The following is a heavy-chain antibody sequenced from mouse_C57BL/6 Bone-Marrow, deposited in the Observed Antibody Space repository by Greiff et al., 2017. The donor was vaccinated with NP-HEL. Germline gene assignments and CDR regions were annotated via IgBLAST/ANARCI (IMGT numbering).Heavy chain of an antibody. V-gene: IGHV1-15*01. D-gene: IGHD4-1*01. CDR2: IDPETGGT. CDR1: GYTFTDYE. J-gene: IGHJ3*01. Sequence: QVQLQQSGAELVRPGASVTLSCKASGYTFTDYEMHWVKQTPVHGLEWIGAIDPETGGTAYNQKFKGKAILTADKSSSTAYMELRSLTSEDSAVYYCTRPNWDRAWFAYWGQGTLVTVSA. CDR3: TRPNWDRAWFAY.